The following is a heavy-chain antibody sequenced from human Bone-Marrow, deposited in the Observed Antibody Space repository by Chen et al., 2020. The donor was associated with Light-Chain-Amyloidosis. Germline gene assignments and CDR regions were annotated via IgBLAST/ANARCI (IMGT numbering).Heavy chain of an antibody. V-gene: IGHV4-34*02. Sequence: QVQLQIWGAGLLRPSETLALTCAVSGGSVSGSYWSWIRQPPGKGLAWIGEINHFGNTNYNPSLKSRVTVSLDTSKNQFSLRLNSVTAADTAVYYCARGIAWTNDAFDIWGQGTMVTVSS. D-gene: IGHD1-1*01. J-gene: IGHJ3*02. CDR1: GGSVSGSY. CDR2: INHFGNT. CDR3: ARGIAWTNDAFDI.